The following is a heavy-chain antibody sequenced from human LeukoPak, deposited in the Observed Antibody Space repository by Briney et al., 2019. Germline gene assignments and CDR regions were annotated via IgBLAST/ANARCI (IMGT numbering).Heavy chain of an antibody. Sequence: GESLKISCKGSGYSFTSYWISWVRQMPGKGLEWMGRIDPSDSYTNYSPSFQGHVTISADKSISTAYLQWSSLKASDTAMYYCARLLLSARERFGEYPDYWGQGTLVTVSS. V-gene: IGHV5-10-1*01. J-gene: IGHJ4*02. CDR3: ARLLLSARERFGEYPDY. CDR1: GYSFTSYW. CDR2: IDPSDSYT. D-gene: IGHD3-10*01.